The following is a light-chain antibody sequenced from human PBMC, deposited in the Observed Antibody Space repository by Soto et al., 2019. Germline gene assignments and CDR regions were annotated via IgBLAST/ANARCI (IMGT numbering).Light chain of an antibody. V-gene: IGKV1-17*01. CDR1: QGIGND. CDR3: LQPNSYPIT. CDR2: AAS. J-gene: IGKJ5*01. Sequence: DIQMTQSPSSLSASVGDRVTITCRASQGIGNDLGWYRQKPGKAPKRLIYAASGLHSGVPSRFSGSGSGTEFTLTISSLQPEDFATYYCLQPNSYPITFGQGTRLEIK.